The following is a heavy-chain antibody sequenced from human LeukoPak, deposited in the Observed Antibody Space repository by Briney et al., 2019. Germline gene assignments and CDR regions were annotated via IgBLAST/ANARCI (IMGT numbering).Heavy chain of an antibody. D-gene: IGHD2-2*02. V-gene: IGHV1-69*13. J-gene: IGHJ5*02. CDR1: GGTLSSYA. CDR2: IIPIFDTA. Sequence: SVKVSCKASGGTLSSYAISWVRQAPGQGLEWMGGIIPIFDTANYAQKFQGRVTITADESTSTAYMELSSLRSEDTAVYYCARGDIVVLPAGIPHNWFDPWGQGTLVTVSS. CDR3: ARGDIVVLPAGIPHNWFDP.